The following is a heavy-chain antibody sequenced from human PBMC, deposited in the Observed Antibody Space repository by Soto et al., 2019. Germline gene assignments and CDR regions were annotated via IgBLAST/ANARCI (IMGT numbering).Heavy chain of an antibody. CDR3: ARTGPRDLALSLVPYYYYYGMDV. D-gene: IGHD2-15*01. V-gene: IGHV1-46*01. J-gene: IGHJ6*02. Sequence: ASVKVSCKASGYTFTSYYMHWVRQAPGQGLEWMGIINPSGGSTSYAQKFQGRVTMTRDTSTSTVYMELSSLRSEDTAVYYCARTGPRDLALSLVPYYYYYGMDVWGQGTTVTVSS. CDR1: GYTFTSYY. CDR2: INPSGGST.